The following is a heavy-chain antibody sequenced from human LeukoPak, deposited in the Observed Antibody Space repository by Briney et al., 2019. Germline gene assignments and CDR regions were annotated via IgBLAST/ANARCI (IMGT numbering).Heavy chain of an antibody. J-gene: IGHJ5*02. CDR2: VNPSGGST. CDR3: ARDPRGQQLVKANWFDP. CDR1: GYTFTSYY. D-gene: IGHD6-13*01. V-gene: IGHV1-46*01. Sequence: ASVKVYCKASGYTFTSYYIHWVRQAPGQGLQWMRVVNPSGGSTSYAQKFQGRVTMTRDTSTSTVYLELSSLRSEDTAVYYCARDPRGQQLVKANWFDPWGQGTLVAVSS.